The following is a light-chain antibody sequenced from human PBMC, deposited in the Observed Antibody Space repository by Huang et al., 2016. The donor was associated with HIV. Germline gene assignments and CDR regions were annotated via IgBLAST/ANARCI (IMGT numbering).Light chain of an antibody. CDR1: QSISNS. V-gene: IGKV1-33*01. CDR3: QQYDDLPLT. CDR2: DAS. Sequence: DIQMTQSPSSLSASVGDRVTITCQASQSISNSLNWYQQKPRKAPNLLIYDASKLPAGFPSRFSGSGSGTEFTFTINSLQPGDVATYSCQQYDDLPLTFGPGTRVDIK. J-gene: IGKJ3*01.